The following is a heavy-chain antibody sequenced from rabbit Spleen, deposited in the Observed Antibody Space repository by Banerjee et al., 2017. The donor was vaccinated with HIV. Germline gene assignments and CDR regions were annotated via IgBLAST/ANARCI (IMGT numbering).Heavy chain of an antibody. CDR3: ARDAGSGDYIDFCFDL. J-gene: IGHJ4*01. CDR2: IFTGNIKT. CDR1: GIDFSRGYD. D-gene: IGHD8-1*01. V-gene: IGHV1S45*01. Sequence: QEHLVESGGGLVKPGASLTVTCTASGIDFSRGYDMCWVRLAPGKGLEWIGCIFTGNIKTYYGRWAKGRFTIPKTSSTTVTLQMTSLTVADAATYFCARDAGSGDYIDFCFDLWGPGTLVTVS.